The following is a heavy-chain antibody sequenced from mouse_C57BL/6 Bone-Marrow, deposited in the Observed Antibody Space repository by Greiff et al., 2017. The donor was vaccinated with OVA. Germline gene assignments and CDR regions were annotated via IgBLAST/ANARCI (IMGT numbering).Heavy chain of an antibody. Sequence: EVQLQESGPGLVKPSQSLSLPCSVTGYSITSGYYWYLIRQFPGNKLEWMGSISYDGSNNYNPSLKNRISITRDTSKNQFFLKLNSVTTEDTATYYCSRWGLLRWFDYWGQGTTLTVSS. V-gene: IGHV3-6*01. J-gene: IGHJ2*01. CDR1: GYSITSGYY. D-gene: IGHD1-1*01. CDR2: ISYDGSN. CDR3: SRWGLLRWFDY.